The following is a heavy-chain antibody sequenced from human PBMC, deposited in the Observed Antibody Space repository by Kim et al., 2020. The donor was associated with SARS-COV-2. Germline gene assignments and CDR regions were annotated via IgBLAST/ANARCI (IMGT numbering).Heavy chain of an antibody. D-gene: IGHD6-13*01. J-gene: IGHJ4*02. V-gene: IGHV3-30-3*01. CDR2: ISYDGSNK. CDR1: GFTFSSYA. Sequence: GGSLRLSCAASGFTFSSYAMHWVRQAPGKGLEWVAVISYDGSNKYYADSVKGRFTISRDNSKNTLYLQMNSLRAEDTAVYYCARGAGSSWYGCIDYWGQGNLVTVSS. CDR3: ARGAGSSWYGCIDY.